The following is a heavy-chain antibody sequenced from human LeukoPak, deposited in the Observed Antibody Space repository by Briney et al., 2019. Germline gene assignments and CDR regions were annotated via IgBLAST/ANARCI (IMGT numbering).Heavy chain of an antibody. CDR2: ISWDGRNM. CDR1: GFSLDDYA. CDR3: IKDMGFDLLKDAFDL. J-gene: IGHJ3*01. D-gene: IGHD2-15*01. V-gene: IGHV3-9*01. Sequence: SLRLSCAAAGFSLDDYAMHWVRQAPGKGLEWVSSISWDGRNMAYADSVKGRFTISRDNDQNSLYLQMDSLRTEDTALYYCIKDMGFDLLKDAFDLWGQGTLVTVSS.